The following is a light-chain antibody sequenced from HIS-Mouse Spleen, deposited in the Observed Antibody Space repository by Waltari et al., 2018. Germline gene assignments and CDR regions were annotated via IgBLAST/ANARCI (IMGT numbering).Light chain of an antibody. CDR3: ETWDSNTYWV. J-gene: IGLJ3*02. CDR1: SSDVGGYNY. V-gene: IGLV2-14*01. Sequence: QSALTQPASVSGSPGQSITISCTGTSSDVGGYNYVSWYQQHPGKAPKLMIYEVSNRPSGVSNRFSGSSSGADRYLTISNLQSEDEADYYCETWDSNTYWVFGGGTKLTVL. CDR2: EVS.